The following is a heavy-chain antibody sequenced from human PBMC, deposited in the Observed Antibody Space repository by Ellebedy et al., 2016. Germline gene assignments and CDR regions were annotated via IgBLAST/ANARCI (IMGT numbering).Heavy chain of an antibody. V-gene: IGHV1-46*01. CDR3: VRDGAVVADY. CDR2: INPSGGST. Sequence: ASVKVSCKASGYTFTGYYMHWVRQAPGQGLEWMGIINPSGGSTGYAQRFQGRVTMTRDTSTSTVYMELSSLRSEDTAVYYCVRDGAVVADYWGQGTLVTVSS. CDR1: GYTFTGYY. D-gene: IGHD2-2*01. J-gene: IGHJ4*02.